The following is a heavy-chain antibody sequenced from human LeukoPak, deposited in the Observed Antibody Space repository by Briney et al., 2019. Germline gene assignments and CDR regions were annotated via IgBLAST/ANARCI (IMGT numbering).Heavy chain of an antibody. CDR1: GDSVSSNSVT. V-gene: IGHV6-1*01. Sequence: SQTLSLTCAISGDSVSSNSVTWDWIRQSPSRGLEWLGRTYYRSTWYNDYAVSVRGRITVNPDTSKNQFSLHLNSVTPEDTAVYYCARRLTQYDCFDPWGQGILVTVSS. D-gene: IGHD2-2*01. J-gene: IGHJ5*02. CDR2: TYYRSTWYN. CDR3: ARRLTQYDCFDP.